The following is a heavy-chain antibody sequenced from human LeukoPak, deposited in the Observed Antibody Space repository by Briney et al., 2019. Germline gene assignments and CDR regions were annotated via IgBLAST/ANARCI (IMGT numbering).Heavy chain of an antibody. V-gene: IGHV3-7*01. CDR2: IKQDGSEK. D-gene: IGHD3-10*01. Sequence: GGSLRLSCAASGFTFSSYWMTWVRQAPGKGLEWVANIKQDGSEKYYVDSVKGRFTISKDNAKNSLYLQMNSLRAEDTAVYYCALTYYYGSGSPPKDYWGQGTLVTVSS. J-gene: IGHJ4*02. CDR1: GFTFSSYW. CDR3: ALTYYYGSGSPPKDY.